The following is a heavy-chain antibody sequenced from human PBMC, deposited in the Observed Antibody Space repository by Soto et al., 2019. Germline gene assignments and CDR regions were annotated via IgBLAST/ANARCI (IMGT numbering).Heavy chain of an antibody. Sequence: PGGSLRLSCAASGFTFSGHWMDWVRQVPGKGLEWVSRINTDGGSSAYADSVKGRFTISRDNSKNTLYLQMNSLRAEDTAVYYCAKDLSHPQHYFDPWGQGTLVTVSS. CDR2: INTDGGSS. J-gene: IGHJ5*02. V-gene: IGHV3-74*03. CDR1: GFTFSGHW. CDR3: AKDLSHPQHYFDP. D-gene: IGHD3-10*01.